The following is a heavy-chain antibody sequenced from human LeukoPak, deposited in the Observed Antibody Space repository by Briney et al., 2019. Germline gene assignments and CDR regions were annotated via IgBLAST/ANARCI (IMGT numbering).Heavy chain of an antibody. J-gene: IGHJ3*02. Sequence: SETLSLTCTVSGGSLSTYYWSWIRQPPGRGLEWIACIYYTGSTNYNPSLKSRGTMSVDTSKNQFSLRLTSVTAADTAVYYCARGSITVVPAFDIWGQGTGVTVSS. V-gene: IGHV4-59*12. D-gene: IGHD4-23*01. CDR3: ARGSITVVPAFDI. CDR2: IYYTGST. CDR1: GGSLSTYY.